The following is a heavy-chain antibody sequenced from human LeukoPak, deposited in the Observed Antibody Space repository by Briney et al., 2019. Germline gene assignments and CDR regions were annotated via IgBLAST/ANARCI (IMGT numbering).Heavy chain of an antibody. J-gene: IGHJ1*01. CDR1: GFTFSSYE. D-gene: IGHD3-10*01. V-gene: IGHV3-48*03. Sequence: GGSRRLSCAASGFTFSSYEMNWVRQAPEEWREWISYMISSGSTIYYTDSLKGPVTLSRDNAKNSLYRQMNNVTSEETAVYLCARESLGLCFGSVPGGQGPLVTVSS. CDR2: MISSGSTI. CDR3: ARESLGLCFGSVP.